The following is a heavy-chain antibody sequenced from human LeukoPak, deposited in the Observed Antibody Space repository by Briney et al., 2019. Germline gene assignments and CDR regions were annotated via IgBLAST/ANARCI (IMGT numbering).Heavy chain of an antibody. D-gene: IGHD5-24*01. CDR2: ISSTSSYI. CDR3: ARDPIELATTRRAFDI. V-gene: IGHV3-21*01. CDR1: GFTFSTYS. J-gene: IGHJ3*02. Sequence: GGSLRLSCAASGFTFSTYSMNWVRQAPGKGLEWVSSISSTSSYIYYADSVKGRFTISRDNAKNSLYLQMLSLRAEDTAVYYCARDPIELATTRRAFDIWGQGTMVTVSS.